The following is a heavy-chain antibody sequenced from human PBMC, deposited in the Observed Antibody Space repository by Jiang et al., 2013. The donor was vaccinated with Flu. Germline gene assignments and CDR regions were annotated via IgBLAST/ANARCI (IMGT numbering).Heavy chain of an antibody. D-gene: IGHD1-1*01. J-gene: IGHJ6*02. CDR3: ARQDTGTTVDYYYYSMDV. V-gene: IGHV5-10-1*01. CDR1: GHTFGNYY. CDR2: DPYDSSA. Sequence: SGAEVKKPGDSLRISCQDFGHTFGNYYITWVRQMPGKAWSGWEVDPYDSSADYSPSFQGHVTLSADKSINTAYLQWSSLKASDTAIYYCARQDTGTTVDYYYYSMDVWGQGTTVTVSS.